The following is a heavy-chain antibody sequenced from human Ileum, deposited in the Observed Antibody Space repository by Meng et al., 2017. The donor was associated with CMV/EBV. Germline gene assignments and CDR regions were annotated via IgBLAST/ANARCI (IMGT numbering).Heavy chain of an antibody. D-gene: IGHD6-19*01. Sequence: GFTFGSHWMHWFRQGPGMGLVWVSRISSDGTITTYADSVKGRFTISRDNADNTLYLQVNSLRADDTALYYCARDTALAATGPHFDSWGQGTLVTVSS. CDR2: ISSDGTIT. V-gene: IGHV3-74*01. CDR1: GFTFGSHW. J-gene: IGHJ4*02. CDR3: ARDTALAATGPHFDS.